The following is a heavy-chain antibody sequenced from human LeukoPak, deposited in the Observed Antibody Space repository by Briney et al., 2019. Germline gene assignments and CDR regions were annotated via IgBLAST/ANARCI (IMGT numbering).Heavy chain of an antibody. Sequence: PGGSLRLSCAASGFTFCSYFTHWVRHAPGKGLVQVSRINSDGSDTTYEDSVKGRFTISRDNARNTLSLKINSLRVEDTAVFFCARGGSPPEALGDAFDIWGQGTMVTVSS. D-gene: IGHD1-26*01. CDR1: GFTFCSYF. V-gene: IGHV3-74*03. CDR3: ARGGSPPEALGDAFDI. J-gene: IGHJ3*02. CDR2: INSDGSDT.